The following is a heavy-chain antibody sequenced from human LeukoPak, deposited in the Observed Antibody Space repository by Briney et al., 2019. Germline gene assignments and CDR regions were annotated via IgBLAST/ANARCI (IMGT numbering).Heavy chain of an antibody. D-gene: IGHD4-11*01. Sequence: SETLSLTCTVSGGSISSYYWSWIRQPPGKGLEWIGYIYYSGSTNYNPSLKSRVTISVDTSKNQFSLKLSSVTAADTAVYYCARHDYPAFVPYWFDPWGQGTLVTVSS. CDR1: GGSISSYY. CDR2: IYYSGST. CDR3: ARHDYPAFVPYWFDP. J-gene: IGHJ5*02. V-gene: IGHV4-59*08.